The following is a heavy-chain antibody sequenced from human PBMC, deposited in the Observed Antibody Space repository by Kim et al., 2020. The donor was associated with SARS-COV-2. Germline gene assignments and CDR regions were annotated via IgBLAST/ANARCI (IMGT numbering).Heavy chain of an antibody. CDR3: ARVPFYGSVSDSSVDYYG. J-gene: IGHJ6*01. D-gene: IGHD3-10*01. Sequence: SETLSLTCAVSGCSISSYYWRWIRQPPGKGLEWIGYIYYSGSTNYNPSLKSRITISVDTSKNQFSLTLTSLTAADTTVYYYARVPFYGSVSDSSVDYYG. CDR1: GCSISSYY. V-gene: IGHV4-59*01. CDR2: IYYSGST.